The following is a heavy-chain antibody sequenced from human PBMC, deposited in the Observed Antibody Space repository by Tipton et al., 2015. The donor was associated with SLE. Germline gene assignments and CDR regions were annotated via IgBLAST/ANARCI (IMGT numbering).Heavy chain of an antibody. J-gene: IGHJ4*02. CDR1: GGSISSSSYY. CDR2: IFYSGST. Sequence: TLSLTCTVSGGSISSSSYYWGWFRQPPGKGLEWIGSIFYSGSTYYNPSLKSRVTISVDTSKNQFSLKLSSVTAADTAVYYCARGAGTAMAFDYWGQGTLVTVSS. V-gene: IGHV4-39*01. D-gene: IGHD5-18*01. CDR3: ARGAGTAMAFDY.